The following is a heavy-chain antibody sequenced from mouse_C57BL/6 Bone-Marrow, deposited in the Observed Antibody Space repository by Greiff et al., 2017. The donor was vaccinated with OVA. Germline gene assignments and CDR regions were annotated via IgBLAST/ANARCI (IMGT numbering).Heavy chain of an antibody. V-gene: IGHV1-82*01. CDR2: IYPGDGDT. Sequence: VQLQQSGPELVKPGASVKISCKASGYAFSSSWMNWVKQRPGKGLEWIGRIYPGDGDTNYNGKFKGKATLTADKSSSTAYMQLSSLTSEDSAVYFCARRAVYYDYDAMDYWGQGTSVTVSS. J-gene: IGHJ4*01. D-gene: IGHD2-1*01. CDR1: GYAFSSSW. CDR3: ARRAVYYDYDAMDY.